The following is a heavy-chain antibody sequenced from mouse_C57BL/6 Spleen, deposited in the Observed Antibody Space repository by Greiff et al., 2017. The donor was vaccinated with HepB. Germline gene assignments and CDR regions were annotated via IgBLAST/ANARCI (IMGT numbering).Heavy chain of an antibody. Sequence: EVKVVESGGDLVKPGGSLKLSCAASGFTFSSYGMSWVRQTPDKRLEWVATISSGGSYTYYPDSVKGRFTISRYNAKNTLYLQMSSLKSEDTAMYYCARQGDWYFDVWGTGTTVTVSS. V-gene: IGHV5-6*01. CDR2: ISSGGSYT. CDR1: GFTFSSYG. J-gene: IGHJ1*03. CDR3: ARQGDWYFDV.